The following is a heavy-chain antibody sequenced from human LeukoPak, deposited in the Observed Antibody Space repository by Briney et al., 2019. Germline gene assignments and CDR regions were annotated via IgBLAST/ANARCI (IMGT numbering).Heavy chain of an antibody. Sequence: GGSLRLSCAASGFTFSSYIMNWVRQAPRKGLEWVSSISSSSNYINYADSVKGRFTISRDNAKNSLNLQMNSLRAEDTAVYYCAKRAGAYSHPYDYWGQGTLVTVSS. CDR2: ISSSSNYI. CDR3: AKRAGAYSHPYDY. D-gene: IGHD4/OR15-4a*01. J-gene: IGHJ4*02. V-gene: IGHV3-21*01. CDR1: GFTFSSYI.